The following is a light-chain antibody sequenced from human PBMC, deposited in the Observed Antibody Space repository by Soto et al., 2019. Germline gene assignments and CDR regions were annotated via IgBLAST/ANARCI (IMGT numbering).Light chain of an antibody. Sequence: QTVVTQEPSLTVSPGGTVTLTCGSTTGAVTNGHYPNWFQQKPGQAPRALIYGTNNKPSWTPARFSGSLLGGKAALTLSDVQPEDEAEYYCLLYCGGPHVFGGGTKLTVL. J-gene: IGLJ2*01. CDR2: GTN. V-gene: IGLV7-43*01. CDR1: TGAVTNGHY. CDR3: LLYCGGPHV.